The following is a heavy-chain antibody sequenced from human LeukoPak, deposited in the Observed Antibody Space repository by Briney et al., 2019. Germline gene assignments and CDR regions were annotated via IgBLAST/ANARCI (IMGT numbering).Heavy chain of an antibody. CDR3: ASLQFGELLSIDY. Sequence: GGSLRLSCAASGFTFSSYAMTWVRQAPGKGLEWVSIIIGGGGSTYYADSVKGRFTISRDNSKNTLYLQMNSLRAEDTAVYYCASLQFGELLSIDYWGQGTLVTVSS. V-gene: IGHV3-23*01. CDR1: GFTFSSYA. D-gene: IGHD3-10*01. CDR2: IIGGGGST. J-gene: IGHJ4*02.